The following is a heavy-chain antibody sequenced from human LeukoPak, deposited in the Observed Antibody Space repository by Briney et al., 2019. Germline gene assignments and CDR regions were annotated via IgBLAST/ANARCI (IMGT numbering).Heavy chain of an antibody. CDR2: IIPIFGTA. CDR3: ARSPAVPGAYITDYYYYGMDV. V-gene: IGHV1-69*13. CDR1: GGTFSSYA. J-gene: IGHJ6*02. D-gene: IGHD1-14*01. Sequence: GASVKVSCKASGGTFSSYAISWVRQAPGQGLEWMGGIIPIFGTANYARKFQGRVTITADESTSTAYMELSSLRSEDTAVYYCARSPAVPGAYITDYYYYGMDVWGQGTTVTVSS.